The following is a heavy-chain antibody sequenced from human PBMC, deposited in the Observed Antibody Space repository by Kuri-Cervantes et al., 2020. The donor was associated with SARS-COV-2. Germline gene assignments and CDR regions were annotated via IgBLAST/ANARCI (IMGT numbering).Heavy chain of an antibody. Sequence: GESLKISCGASGITFSASAIYWVRQASGKGLEWIGRIRNKANNYATTYVASVKGRFTISRDDSKNTAYLQMNSLKTEDTAVYYCARVEEYGDSYYYYYGMDVWGQGTTVTVSS. CDR3: ARVEEYGDSYYYYYGMDV. CDR1: GITFSASA. J-gene: IGHJ6*02. V-gene: IGHV3-73*01. CDR2: IRNKANNYAT. D-gene: IGHD4-17*01.